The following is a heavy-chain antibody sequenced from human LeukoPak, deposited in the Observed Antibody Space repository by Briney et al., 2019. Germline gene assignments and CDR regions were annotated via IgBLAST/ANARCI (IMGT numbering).Heavy chain of an antibody. D-gene: IGHD5-18*01. CDR3: ARLQNRGFDYGYDDAFDV. CDR1: HGSISRYY. CDR2: IYYSGST. J-gene: IGHJ3*01. Sequence: SETLSLTCIVSHGSISRYYWSWIRQPPGKGLEWIGHIYYSGSTEYSPSLKSRVTISVDPSENQVSLKVTSVTAADTAVYYCARLQNRGFDYGYDDAFDVWGQGTMVTVSS. V-gene: IGHV4-59*08.